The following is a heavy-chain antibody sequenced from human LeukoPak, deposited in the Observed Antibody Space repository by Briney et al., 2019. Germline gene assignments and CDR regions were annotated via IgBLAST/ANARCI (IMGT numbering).Heavy chain of an antibody. CDR1: GGSFSGYY. Sequence: SETLSLTCAVYGGSFSGYYWSWIRQPPGKGLEWIGEINHSGSTNYNPSLKSRVTISVDTSKNQFSLKLSSVTAADTAVYYCARVGYYDFWSGYSSFMDVWGKGTTVTVSS. V-gene: IGHV4-34*01. CDR3: ARVGYYDFWSGYSSFMDV. CDR2: INHSGST. D-gene: IGHD3-3*01. J-gene: IGHJ6*03.